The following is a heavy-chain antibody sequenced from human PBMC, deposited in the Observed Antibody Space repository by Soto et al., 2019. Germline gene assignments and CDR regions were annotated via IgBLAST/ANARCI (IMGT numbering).Heavy chain of an antibody. V-gene: IGHV1-18*01. Sequence: GASVKVSCKASGYTFTSYGISWVRQAPGQGLEWMGWISAYNGKTNYAQKLQGRVTMTADTSTSTAYMELSSLRSEDTAVYYCARDRADYYDSSGKYDYYYYYYGMDVWGQGTTVTVSS. J-gene: IGHJ6*02. CDR1: GYTFTSYG. CDR2: ISAYNGKT. CDR3: ARDRADYYDSSGKYDYYYYYYGMDV. D-gene: IGHD3-22*01.